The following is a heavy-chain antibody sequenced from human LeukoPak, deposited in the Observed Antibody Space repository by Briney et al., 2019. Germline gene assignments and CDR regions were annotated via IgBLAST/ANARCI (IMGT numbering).Heavy chain of an antibody. CDR2: INSDGSWT. D-gene: IGHD3-16*01. J-gene: IGHJ4*02. CDR1: GNYW. CDR3: AREGAQGGAPTYFDY. V-gene: IGHV3-74*01. Sequence: GGSLRLSCAASGNYWMHWVRQAPGKGLVWVSHINSDGSWTSYADSVKGRFTISRDNSKNTLYLQMNSLRAEDTAVYYCAREGAQGGAPTYFDYWGQGTLVTISS.